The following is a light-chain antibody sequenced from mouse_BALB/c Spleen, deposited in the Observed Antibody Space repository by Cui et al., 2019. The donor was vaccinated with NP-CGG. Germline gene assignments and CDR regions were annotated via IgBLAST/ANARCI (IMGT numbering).Light chain of an antibody. CDR2: GTN. V-gene: IGLV1*01. J-gene: IGLJ1*01. CDR1: TGAVTTSNY. CDR3: ALWYSNHWV. Sequence: QAVLTQDSAPTTAPVETGTFACRSSTGAVTTSNYAKWVQEKPDHLFTGLIGGTNNRAPGVPARFSGSLIGDKAALTITGAQTEDEAIYFCALWYSNHWVFGGGTKLTVL.